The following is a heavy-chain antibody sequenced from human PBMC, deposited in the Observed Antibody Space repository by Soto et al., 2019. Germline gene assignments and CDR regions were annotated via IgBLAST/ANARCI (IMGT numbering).Heavy chain of an antibody. D-gene: IGHD5-18*01. CDR3: ARGINGYYAFDV. V-gene: IGHV3-74*01. Sequence: SGGSLRLSCAASGFTFSSYWMHWVRQVPGKGLVWVARIKADGSSTNYADSVKGRFTISRDNAQNTLFLQINSLTAEDTAVYYCARGINGYYAFDVWGQGTMVTVSS. CDR2: IKADGSST. J-gene: IGHJ3*01. CDR1: GFTFSSYW.